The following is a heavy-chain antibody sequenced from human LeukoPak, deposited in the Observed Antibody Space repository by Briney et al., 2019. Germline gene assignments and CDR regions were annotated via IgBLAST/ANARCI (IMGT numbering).Heavy chain of an antibody. CDR3: ATSYYYDSSGYYPYFDL. CDR2: IYISGST. D-gene: IGHD3-22*01. Sequence: PSETLSLTCTVSGGSISSSSYSWSWIRQPAGKGLEWIGRIYISGSTNYNPSLKSRVTMSVDTSKNQFSLKLSSVTAADTAVYYCATSYYYDSSGYYPYFDLWGRGTLVTVSS. J-gene: IGHJ2*01. CDR1: GGSISSSSYS. V-gene: IGHV4-61*02.